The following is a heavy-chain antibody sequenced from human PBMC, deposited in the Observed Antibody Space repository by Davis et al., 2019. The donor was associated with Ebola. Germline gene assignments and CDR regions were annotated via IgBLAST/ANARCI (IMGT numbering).Heavy chain of an antibody. CDR1: GGSISSSNW. D-gene: IGHD2-15*01. J-gene: IGHJ4*02. Sequence: MPSETLSLTCAVSGGSISSSNWWSWVRQPPGKGLEWIGEIYHSGSTNYNPSLKSRVTISVDKSKNRFSLKLSSVTAADTAVYYCARAGCSGGSCYRYWGQGTLVTVSS. CDR3: ARAGCSGGSCYRY. V-gene: IGHV4-4*02. CDR2: IYHSGST.